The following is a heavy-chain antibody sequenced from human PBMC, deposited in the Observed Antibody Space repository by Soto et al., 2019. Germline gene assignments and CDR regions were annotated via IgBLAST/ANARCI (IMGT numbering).Heavy chain of an antibody. J-gene: IGHJ4*02. D-gene: IGHD6-19*01. CDR3: ARVIGGSGWYGSFGS. V-gene: IGHV1-69*01. CDR1: GGSFCSYA. Sequence: QVQLMQSGAEVKKPGSSVKVSCKASGGSFCSYAINWVRQAPGQGLEWMGGIIPMFGTPNYAQKFQGRVTITADESTNTAYMELGSLRSEDTAVYYCARVIGGSGWYGSFGSWGQGTLVTVSS. CDR2: IIPMFGTP.